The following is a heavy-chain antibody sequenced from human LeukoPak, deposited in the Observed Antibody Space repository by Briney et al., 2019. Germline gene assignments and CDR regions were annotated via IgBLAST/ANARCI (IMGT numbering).Heavy chain of an antibody. V-gene: IGHV1-18*01. CDR2: ISVYNGNT. D-gene: IGHD4-17*01. CDR1: GYTFTSYG. J-gene: IGHJ5*02. Sequence: ASVKVSCKASGYTFTSYGITWVRQAPGQGLEWMGWISVYNGNTNYVQKLQGRHAMTTDTSTSTAYMELRSLRSDDTAVYYCARDDYGDSKGRFDPWGQGTLVTVSS. CDR3: ARDDYGDSKGRFDP.